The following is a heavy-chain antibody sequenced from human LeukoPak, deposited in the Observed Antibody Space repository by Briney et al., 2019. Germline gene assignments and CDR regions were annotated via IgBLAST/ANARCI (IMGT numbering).Heavy chain of an antibody. V-gene: IGHV3-69-1*02. CDR3: ARDRKSRIVGVIQHYLDY. Sequence: GGSLRLSCSASGFTFSNYWMSWVRQAPGKGLEWVSGITSGTRTYYADSVKGRFAISRDNAKNSLFLQMSSLRAEDTSVYYCARDRKSRIVGVIQHYLDYWGQGTLVTVSS. CDR2: ITSGTRT. J-gene: IGHJ4*02. D-gene: IGHD1-26*01. CDR1: GFTFSNYW.